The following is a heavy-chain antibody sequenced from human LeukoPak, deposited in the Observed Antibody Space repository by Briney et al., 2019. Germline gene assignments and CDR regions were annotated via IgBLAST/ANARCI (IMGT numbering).Heavy chain of an antibody. CDR2: INHSGST. CDR1: GGSFSGYY. J-gene: IGHJ3*02. D-gene: IGHD2-2*01. V-gene: IGHV4-34*01. Sequence: SETLSLTCAVYGGSFSGYYWSWIRHPPGKGLEWIADINHSGSTNYNPSLKSRVTLSVDTSKNQFSLKLSSVTAADTAVYYCARAIRDIVVVPVPRGNAFDIWGQGTMVTVSS. CDR3: ARAIRDIVVVPVPRGNAFDI.